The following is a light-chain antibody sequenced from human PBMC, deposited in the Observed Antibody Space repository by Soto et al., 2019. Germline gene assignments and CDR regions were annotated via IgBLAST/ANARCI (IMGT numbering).Light chain of an antibody. V-gene: IGKV3-11*01. CDR1: QSVSSY. J-gene: IGKJ1*01. CDR3: QQRTNWPPWT. Sequence: EIVFTQSSATLSLSPGERATLSCRASQSVSSYLAWYQQKPGQAPRLLISDATNMATGIPPRFSGSWSGTDFTLTISSLEPVDFAIYCCQQRTNWPPWTFGQRNKLDIK. CDR2: DAT.